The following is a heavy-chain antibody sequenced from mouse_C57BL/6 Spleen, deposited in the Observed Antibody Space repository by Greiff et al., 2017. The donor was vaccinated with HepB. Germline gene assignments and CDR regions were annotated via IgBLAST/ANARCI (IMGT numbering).Heavy chain of an antibody. V-gene: IGHV5-17*01. CDR3: ARRDYGSSYGYYAMDY. Sequence: EVKLMESGGGLVKPGGSLKLSCAASGFTFSDYGMHWVRQAPEKGLEWVAYISSGSSTIYYADTVKGRFTISRDNAKNTLFLQMTSLRSEDTAMYYCARRDYGSSYGYYAMDYWGQGTSVTVSS. CDR1: GFTFSDYG. CDR2: ISSGSSTI. D-gene: IGHD1-1*01. J-gene: IGHJ4*01.